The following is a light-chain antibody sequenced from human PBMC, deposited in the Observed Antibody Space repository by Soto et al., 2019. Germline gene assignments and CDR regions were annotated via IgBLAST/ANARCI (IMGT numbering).Light chain of an antibody. CDR3: MQRIEFPWT. Sequence: DIVMTQTPLSLPVTPGEPASISCRSSQSLLHSDDGNTYLDWYLQKPGQSPQLLIYTVSYRTSGVPDRFSGSGSGTDFTLKISRVEAEDVGVYYCMQRIEFPWTFGQGTKVEIK. J-gene: IGKJ1*01. CDR1: QSLLHSDDGNTY. V-gene: IGKV2-40*01. CDR2: TVS.